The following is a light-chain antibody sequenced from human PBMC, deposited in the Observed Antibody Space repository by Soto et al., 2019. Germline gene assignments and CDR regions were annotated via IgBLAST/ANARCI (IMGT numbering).Light chain of an antibody. Sequence: EIEMTQSPANLSVSPGETVTLSCRASQDVSSSRVAWYQQRRGQAPRLLIYGGSTRAFGIPARFSGSGSGTEFTLTISSLQAGDLAVYHCQQYGTGPPWTFGQGTRV. J-gene: IGKJ1*01. CDR3: QQYGTGPPWT. V-gene: IGKV3D-15*01. CDR1: QDVSSS. CDR2: GGS.